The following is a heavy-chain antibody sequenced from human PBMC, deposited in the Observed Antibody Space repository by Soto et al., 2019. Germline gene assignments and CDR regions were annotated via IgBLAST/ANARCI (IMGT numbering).Heavy chain of an antibody. J-gene: IGHJ6*02. CDR3: ASTAAAGKGGGYYYGMDV. Sequence: SVKVSCKASGGTFSNYAISWVRQAPGQGLEWMGGIIPIFGTANYAQKFQGRVTITADESTSTAYMELSSLRSEDTAVYYCASTAAAGKGGGYYYGMDVWGQGTTVTVSS. D-gene: IGHD6-13*01. CDR2: IIPIFGTA. CDR1: GGTFSNYA. V-gene: IGHV1-69*13.